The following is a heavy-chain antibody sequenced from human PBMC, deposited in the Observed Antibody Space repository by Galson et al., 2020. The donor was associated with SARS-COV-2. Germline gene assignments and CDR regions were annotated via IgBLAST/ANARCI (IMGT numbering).Heavy chain of an antibody. CDR3: AMDVGFGEAFDI. J-gene: IGHJ3*02. CDR2: IHSSGTT. CDR1: GGSISTGDYY. D-gene: IGHD3-10*01. V-gene: IGHV4-31*03. Sequence: SETLSLTCSVSGGSISTGDYYWSWIPPHPGTGLEWIGYIHSSGTTYYKSSLRSRMTISLHTSNNQFSLNRTPVTAGDTAVYYCAMDVGFGEAFDIWGQGTMVTVSS.